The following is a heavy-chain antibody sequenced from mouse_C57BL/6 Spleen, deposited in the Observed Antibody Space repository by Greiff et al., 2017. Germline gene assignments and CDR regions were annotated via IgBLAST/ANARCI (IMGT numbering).Heavy chain of an antibody. V-gene: IGHV5-4*03. D-gene: IGHD2-4*01. CDR3: ARSTMITTYYCDY. CDR1: GFTFSSYA. CDR2: ISDGGSYT. J-gene: IGHJ2*01. Sequence: EVKVVESGGGLVKPGGSLKLSCAASGFTFSSYAMSWVRQTPEKRLEWVATISDGGSYTYYPDNVKGRFTISRDNAKNNLYLQMSHLKSEDTAMYYCARSTMITTYYCDYWGQGTTLTVSS.